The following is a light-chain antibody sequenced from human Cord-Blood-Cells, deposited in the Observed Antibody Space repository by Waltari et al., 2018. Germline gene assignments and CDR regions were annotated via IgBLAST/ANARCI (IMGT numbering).Light chain of an antibody. CDR2: DAS. Sequence: EIVLTQSPATLSSSPGERATLSCRASQSVSSYLAWYQQKPGQDPRLLIYDASNRATGIPARFSGSGSGTDFALTISSLEPEDFAVYYCQQRSNWPPLTFGGGNKVEIK. CDR3: QQRSNWPPLT. V-gene: IGKV3-11*01. J-gene: IGKJ4*01. CDR1: QSVSSY.